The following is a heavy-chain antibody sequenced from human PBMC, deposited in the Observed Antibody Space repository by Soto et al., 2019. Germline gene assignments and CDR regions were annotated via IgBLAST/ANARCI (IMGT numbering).Heavy chain of an antibody. J-gene: IGHJ4*02. V-gene: IGHV4-59*01. CDR3: ARGTLTSYFDY. Sequence: SETLSLTCTVSGGSISSYYWSWIRQPPGKGLEWVGYFYYSGSTNYNPSLKSRVTISVDTSKNQFSLKLSSVTAADTAVYYCARGTLTSYFDYWGQGTLVTVS. CDR2: FYYSGST. CDR1: GGSISSYY.